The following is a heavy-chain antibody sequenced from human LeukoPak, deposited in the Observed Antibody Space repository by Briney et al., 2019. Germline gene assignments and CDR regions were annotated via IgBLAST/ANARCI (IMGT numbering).Heavy chain of an antibody. D-gene: IGHD6-13*01. V-gene: IGHV3-30*04. CDR3: AREGAASYFDY. J-gene: IGHJ4*02. CDR2: ISYDGSNK. CDR1: GFTFSSYA. Sequence: GSLRLSCAASGFTFSSYAMHWVRQAPGKGLEWVAVISYDGSNKYYADSVKGRSTISRDNSKNTLYLQMNSLRAEDTAVYYCAREGAASYFDYWGQGTLVTVSS.